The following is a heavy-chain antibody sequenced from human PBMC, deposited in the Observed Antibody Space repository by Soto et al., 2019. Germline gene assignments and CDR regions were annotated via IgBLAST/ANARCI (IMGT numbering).Heavy chain of an antibody. D-gene: IGHD2-21*02. V-gene: IGHV2-5*02. Sequence: QITLKESGPTLVKPTQTLTPTCTFSGFSLNTGGMGVGWIRQPPGKALEWLALIYWDGDRRYSPSLMSRLTIAKDTSQNQVVLTMTNMDPVDTATYYCVHSRCGGDCLQSYSSHYYYGMDIWGQGTTVTVSS. CDR3: VHSRCGGDCLQSYSSHYYYGMDI. CDR2: IYWDGDR. J-gene: IGHJ6*02. CDR1: GFSLNTGGMG.